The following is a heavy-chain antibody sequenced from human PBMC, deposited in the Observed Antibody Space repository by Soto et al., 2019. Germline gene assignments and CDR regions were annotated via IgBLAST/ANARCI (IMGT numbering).Heavy chain of an antibody. CDR3: ARKKRCSSTSCEGRYYYGMDV. J-gene: IGHJ6*01. D-gene: IGHD2-2*01. CDR1: GFTFSSYG. V-gene: IGHV3-30*03. Sequence: QVQLVESGGGVVQPGRSLRLSCAASGFTFSSYGMHWVRQAPGKGLEWVAVISYDGSNKYYADSVKGRFTISRDNSKNTLYLQMNSLRAEDTAVYYCARKKRCSSTSCEGRYYYGMDVW. CDR2: ISYDGSNK.